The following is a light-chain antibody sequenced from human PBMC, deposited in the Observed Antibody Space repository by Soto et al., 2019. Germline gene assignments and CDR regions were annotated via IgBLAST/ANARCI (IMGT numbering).Light chain of an antibody. CDR3: QQYGSSGT. CDR1: QSVSSSY. Sequence: GVKQSAGTVSFSTGERATLSCRASQSVSSSYLAWYQQKPGQAPRLLIYGASSRATGIPDRFSGSGSGTDFTLTISRLEPEDFAVYYCQQYGSSGTFGQGTKVDI. V-gene: IGKV3-20*01. CDR2: GAS. J-gene: IGKJ1*01.